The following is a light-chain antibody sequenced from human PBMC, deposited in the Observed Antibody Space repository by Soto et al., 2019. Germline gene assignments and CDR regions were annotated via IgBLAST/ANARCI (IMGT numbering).Light chain of an antibody. V-gene: IGKV1-5*03. J-gene: IGKJ1*01. Sequence: DIQMTQSPSTLSASVGDRVTITCRASQSISSWLAWYQQKPGKAPKLLIYKASSLESGVPSRFRGSGSGTAVTLTISSLQPDDFATYYCQQYNSYSWTFGQGTKVEIK. CDR3: QQYNSYSWT. CDR2: KAS. CDR1: QSISSW.